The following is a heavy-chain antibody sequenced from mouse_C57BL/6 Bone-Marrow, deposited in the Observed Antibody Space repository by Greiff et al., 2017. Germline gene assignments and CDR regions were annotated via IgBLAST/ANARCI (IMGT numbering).Heavy chain of an antibody. CDR3: ARGDYDVAWFAY. D-gene: IGHD2-4*01. V-gene: IGHV1-4*01. CDR1: GYTFTSYT. Sequence: VQLQQSGAELARPGASVKMSCKASGYTFTSYTMHWVKQRPGQGLEWIGYINPSSGYTKYNQKFKDKATLTADKSSSTAYMQLSSLTSEDSAVYYWARGDYDVAWFAYWGQGTLVTVSA. J-gene: IGHJ3*01. CDR2: INPSSGYT.